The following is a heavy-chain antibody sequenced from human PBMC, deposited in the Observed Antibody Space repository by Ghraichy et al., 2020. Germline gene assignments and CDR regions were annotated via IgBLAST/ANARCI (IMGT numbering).Heavy chain of an antibody. V-gene: IGHV4-59*01. CDR3: ARVFGGKSYYISTLGAFDI. Sequence: SETLSLTCTVSGGSISSYYWSWIRQPPGKGLEWIGYIYYSGSTNYNPSLKSRVTISVDTSKNQFSLKLSSVTAADTAVYYCARVFGGKSYYISTLGAFDIWGQGTMVTVSS. D-gene: IGHD3-16*01. CDR2: IYYSGST. CDR1: GGSISSYY. J-gene: IGHJ3*02.